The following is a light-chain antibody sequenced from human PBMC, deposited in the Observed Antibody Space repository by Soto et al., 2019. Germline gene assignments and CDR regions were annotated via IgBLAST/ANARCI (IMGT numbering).Light chain of an antibody. CDR2: RTS. V-gene: IGKV4-1*01. CDR1: QSVLSNSNNQNY. Sequence: DIVMTQSPDSLAVSLGERATINCKSSQSVLSNSNNQNYLAWYQPKPGQPPKLPIYRTSTREPGVPDRFSGSGSGTDFTLTVSSLQAEDVAVYYCQQYFSTPTFGGGTKVEI. J-gene: IGKJ4*01. CDR3: QQYFSTPT.